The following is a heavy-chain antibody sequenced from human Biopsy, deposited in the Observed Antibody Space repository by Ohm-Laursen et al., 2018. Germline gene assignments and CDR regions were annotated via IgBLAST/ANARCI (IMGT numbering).Heavy chain of an antibody. V-gene: IGHV3-48*03. CDR3: ATDDYSGDSAY. CDR2: ISSSSESI. D-gene: IGHD4-23*01. Sequence: SLRLSCAASGFAFNLYEMNWVRQAPGKGMEWVSYISSSSESIYYADSVRGRFTVSRDNAQNSMYLQMNSLRADDTAVYYCATDDYSGDSAYWGQGTLVTVSS. CDR1: GFAFNLYE. J-gene: IGHJ4*02.